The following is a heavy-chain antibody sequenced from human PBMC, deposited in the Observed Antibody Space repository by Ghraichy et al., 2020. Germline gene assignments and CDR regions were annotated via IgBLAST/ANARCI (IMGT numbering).Heavy chain of an antibody. V-gene: IGHV3-7*04. J-gene: IGHJ6*02. CDR1: GFTFSSHW. Sequence: GGSLRLSCAASGFTFSSHWMSWVRQAPGKGLEWVANIKKEDGIEKYYMDSVKGRFTISRDNAKNLLYLQMNSLRAEDTAVYYCARGHYGMDVWGQGTTVTVSS. CDR2: IKKEDGIEK. CDR3: ARGHYGMDV.